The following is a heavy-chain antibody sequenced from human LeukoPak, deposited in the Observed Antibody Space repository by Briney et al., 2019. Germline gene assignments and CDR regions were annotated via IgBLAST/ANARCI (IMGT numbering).Heavy chain of an antibody. V-gene: IGHV3-43*02. J-gene: IGHJ4*02. D-gene: IGHD3-22*01. CDR2: ISGDGGST. Sequence: QTGGSLRLSCAASGFTFDDYAMHWVRQAPGKGLEWVSLISGDGGSTYYADSVKGRFTISRDNSKNSLYLQMNSLRTEDTALYYCAKDSPDYYDSSDPQGYWGQGTQVTVSS. CDR3: AKDSPDYYDSSDPQGY. CDR1: GFTFDDYA.